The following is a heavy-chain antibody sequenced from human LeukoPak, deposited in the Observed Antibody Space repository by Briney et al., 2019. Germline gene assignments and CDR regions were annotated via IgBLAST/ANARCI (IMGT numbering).Heavy chain of an antibody. CDR3: ARDARHGSGGY. D-gene: IGHD1-26*01. Sequence: GGSLRLSCAASGFTFSIYWMSWVRQAPGKGLEWVANIKQDGSEKYYVDSVKGRSTISRDNAKNSLYLQMNSLRAEDTFVYYCARDARHGSGGYWGQGTLVTVSS. CDR1: GFTFSIYW. J-gene: IGHJ4*02. V-gene: IGHV3-7*01. CDR2: IKQDGSEK.